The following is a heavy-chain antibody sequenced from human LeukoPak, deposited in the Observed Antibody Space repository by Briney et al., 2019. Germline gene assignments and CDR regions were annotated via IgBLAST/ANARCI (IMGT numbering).Heavy chain of an antibody. CDR3: AGLYYYDSSGLPIYYGMDV. CDR2: IYYRGST. Sequence: SETLSLTCTVSGGSISSYYWSWIRQPPGKGLEWIGYIYYRGSTNYNPSLKSRVTISVDTSKNQFSLKLSSVTAADTAVYYCAGLYYYDSSGLPIYYGMDVWGQGTTVTVSS. CDR1: GGSISSYY. J-gene: IGHJ6*02. D-gene: IGHD3-22*01. V-gene: IGHV4-59*01.